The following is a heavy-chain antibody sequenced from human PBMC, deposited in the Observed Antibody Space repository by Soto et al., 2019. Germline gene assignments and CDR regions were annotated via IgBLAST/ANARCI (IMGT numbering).Heavy chain of an antibody. D-gene: IGHD2-2*01. Sequence: EVQLLESGGGLVQPGGSLRLSRAASGFTFSSYAMSWVRQAPGKGLEWVSAISGSGGSTYYADSVKGRFTISRDNSKNTLYLQMNSLRAEDTAVYYCAKTERSQPKYYYYGMDVCGQGTTVTVSS. CDR2: ISGSGGST. CDR3: AKTERSQPKYYYYGMDV. V-gene: IGHV3-23*01. J-gene: IGHJ6*02. CDR1: GFTFSSYA.